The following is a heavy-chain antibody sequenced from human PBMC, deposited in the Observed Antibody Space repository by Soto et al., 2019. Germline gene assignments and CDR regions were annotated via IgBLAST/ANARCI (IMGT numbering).Heavy chain of an antibody. Sequence: AGGSLRLSCAASGFTFSGSAMHWVRQASGKGLGWVGRIRSKANSYATAYAASVKGRFTISRDDSKNTAYLQMNSLKTEDTAVYYCTSIAAAVHYYYYGMDVWGQGTTVTVSS. V-gene: IGHV3-73*01. D-gene: IGHD6-13*01. CDR2: IRSKANSYAT. J-gene: IGHJ6*02. CDR1: GFTFSGSA. CDR3: TSIAAAVHYYYYGMDV.